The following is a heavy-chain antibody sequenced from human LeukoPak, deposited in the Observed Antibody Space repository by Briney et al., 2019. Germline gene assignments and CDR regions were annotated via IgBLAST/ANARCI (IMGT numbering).Heavy chain of an antibody. J-gene: IGHJ4*02. V-gene: IGHV3-66*01. CDR3: ATGERMVRGDGVDY. Sequence: GGSLRLSCAASGFTVRSNYMSWVRQAPGKGLEWVSVIYSGGSTYYADSVKGRFTISRDNSKNTLYLRMNSLRAEDTAVYFCATGERMVRGDGVDYWGQGTLVTVSS. CDR1: GFTVRSNY. D-gene: IGHD3-10*01. CDR2: IYSGGST.